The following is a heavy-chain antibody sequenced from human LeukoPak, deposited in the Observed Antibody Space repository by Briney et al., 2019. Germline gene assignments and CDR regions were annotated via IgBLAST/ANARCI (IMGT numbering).Heavy chain of an antibody. J-gene: IGHJ5*02. CDR2: IYSSGRT. V-gene: IGHV4-30-4*08. CDR3: ATRFSGRPFDP. Sequence: PSETLSLICTVSGASISSGDYHWTWLPQPPGKDLEWIGYIYSSGRTYYDPSLKSRVSISVDTSKNHFSLQLTSVTAADTAVYYCATRFSGRPFDPWGQGTLVTVSS. CDR1: GASISSGDYH. D-gene: IGHD1-26*01.